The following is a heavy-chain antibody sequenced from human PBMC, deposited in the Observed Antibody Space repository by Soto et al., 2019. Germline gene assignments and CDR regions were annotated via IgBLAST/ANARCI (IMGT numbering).Heavy chain of an antibody. D-gene: IGHD6-19*01. V-gene: IGHV3-30-3*01. CDR1: GFTFSSYA. Sequence: QVQLVESGGGVVQPGRSLRLSCGASGFTFSSYAMHWVRQAPGKGLQWVAVMSFDATKKNYADSVKGRFTISRDKSKSTLYLQMNSLRIEDTAVYYCSRGEYTSGYFVPGVWGQGTTVTVSS. CDR2: MSFDATKK. J-gene: IGHJ6*02. CDR3: SRGEYTSGYFVPGV.